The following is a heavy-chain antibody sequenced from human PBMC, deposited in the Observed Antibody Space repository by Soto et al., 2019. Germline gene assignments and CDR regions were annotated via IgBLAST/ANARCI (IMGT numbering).Heavy chain of an antibody. V-gene: IGHV1-3*01. CDR2: INAGNGNT. D-gene: IGHD6-13*01. Sequence: ASVKVSCKASGYTFTSYAMHWVRQAPGQRLEWMGWINAGNGNTKYSQKFQGRVTITRDTSASTAYMELSSLRSEDTAVYYCAMWGGKACSSPDYYMDVWGKGTTVTVSS. CDR1: GYTFTSYA. CDR3: AMWGGKACSSPDYYMDV. J-gene: IGHJ6*03.